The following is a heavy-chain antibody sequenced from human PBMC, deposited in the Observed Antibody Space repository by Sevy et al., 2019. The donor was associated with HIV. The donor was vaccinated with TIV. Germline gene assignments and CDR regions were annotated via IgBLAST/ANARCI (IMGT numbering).Heavy chain of an antibody. CDR2: ISGPGYGT. D-gene: IGHD3-22*01. CDR1: GFTFNTHA. J-gene: IGHJ3*01. CDR3: AKALNPALESMLEVNLRSLKGFDV. V-gene: IGHV3-23*01. Sequence: GGSLRLSCAASGFTFNTHAMNWVSQAPGKGLEWVSVISGPGYGTNYADSVKGQFTISRDNSKNTLFLQMNSLRDDDTAVDYCAKALNPALESMLEVNLRSLKGFDVWGQGTMVTVSS.